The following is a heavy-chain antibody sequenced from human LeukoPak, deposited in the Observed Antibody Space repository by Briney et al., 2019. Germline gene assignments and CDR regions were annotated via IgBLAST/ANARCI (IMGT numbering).Heavy chain of an antibody. J-gene: IGHJ4*02. D-gene: IGHD3-22*01. CDR2: ISSSSSTI. CDR3: ARQPPAVIITLFDY. V-gene: IGHV3-48*04. CDR1: GFTFSSYS. Sequence: TGGSLRLSCAASGFTFSSYSMNWVRQAPGKGLEWVSYISSSSSTIYYADSVKGRFTISRDNAKNSLYLQMNSLRAEDTALYYCARQPPAVIITLFDYWGQATLVTVSS.